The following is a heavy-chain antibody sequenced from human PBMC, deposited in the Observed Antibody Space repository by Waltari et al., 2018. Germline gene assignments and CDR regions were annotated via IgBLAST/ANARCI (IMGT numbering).Heavy chain of an antibody. CDR2: TYPDGVFT. Sequence: QVHLVQSGAEVKKPGASVKISCKASGYPFNNYHTHWVRRAPGQGHEWMGVTYPDGVFTSYAHKFQGRVTMTWDTSMSTSFLHLSRLTSDDTALYFCARGGSSPIYGVDVWGQGTAVTVSS. CDR1: GYPFNNYH. CDR3: ARGGSSPIYGVDV. D-gene: IGHD3-10*01. J-gene: IGHJ6*02. V-gene: IGHV1-46*02.